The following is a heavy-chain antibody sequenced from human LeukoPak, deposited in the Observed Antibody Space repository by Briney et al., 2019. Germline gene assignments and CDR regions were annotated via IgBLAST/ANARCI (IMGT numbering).Heavy chain of an antibody. V-gene: IGHV1-18*01. D-gene: IGHD3-16*01. J-gene: IGHJ4*02. CDR3: ARDGYTFGGVKTRFDF. Sequence: ASVKVSCKASGYTFTDYPIGWVRQAPGQGLEWMGWISAYNGYTNYEQSLQGRVSMTTDTSTSTAYMELRSLRSDDTAVYYCARDGYTFGGVKTRFDFWGQGTLVTVSS. CDR1: GYTFTDYP. CDR2: ISAYNGYT.